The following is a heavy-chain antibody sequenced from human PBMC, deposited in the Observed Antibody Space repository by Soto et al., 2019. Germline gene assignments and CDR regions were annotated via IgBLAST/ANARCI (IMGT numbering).Heavy chain of an antibody. D-gene: IGHD6-6*01. V-gene: IGHV3-73*01. Sequence: GGSLRLSCAASGFTFSGSAMHWVRQASGKGLEWVGRIRSKANSYATAYAASVKGRFTISRDDSKNTAYLQMNSLKTEDTAVYYCTRRSKGDSSSSGYYMDVWGKGTTVTVSS. CDR2: IRSKANSYAT. J-gene: IGHJ6*03. CDR3: TRRSKGDSSSSGYYMDV. CDR1: GFTFSGSA.